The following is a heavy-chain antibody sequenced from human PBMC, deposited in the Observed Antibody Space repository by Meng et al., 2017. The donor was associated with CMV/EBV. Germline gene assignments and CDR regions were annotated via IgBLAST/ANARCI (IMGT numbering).Heavy chain of an antibody. J-gene: IGHJ4*02. CDR2: IYYSGST. D-gene: IGHD1-14*01. V-gene: IGHV4-30-4*08. CDR1: GGSISSGDYY. CDR3: ARVTSRVAGAFDY. Sequence: QLQESGPGLVKPSQPLALTCTVSGGSISSGDYYWSWIRQPPGKGLEWIGYIYYSGSTYYNPSLKSRVTISVDTSKNQFSLKLSSVTAADTAVYYCARVTSRVAGAFDYWGQGTLVTVSS.